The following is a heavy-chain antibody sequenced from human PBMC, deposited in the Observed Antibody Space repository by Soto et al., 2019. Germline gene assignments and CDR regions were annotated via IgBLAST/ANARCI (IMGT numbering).Heavy chain of an antibody. CDR1: GGSISSDA. CDR2: ISFSGTT. CDR3: ARGTNGYAPRRYYYGMDV. Sequence: SETLSLTCTVSGGSISSDAWSWIRQRPGKGLEWIGYISFSGTTNYNPSLKGRVTISVDTSKKQFSLKLSSVTAADTAVYYCARGTNGYAPRRYYYGMDVWGQGTTVTVSS. J-gene: IGHJ6*02. V-gene: IGHV4-59*12. D-gene: IGHD5-12*01.